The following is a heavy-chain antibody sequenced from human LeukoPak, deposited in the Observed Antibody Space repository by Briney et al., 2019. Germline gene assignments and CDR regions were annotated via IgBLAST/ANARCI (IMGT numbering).Heavy chain of an antibody. CDR3: ARDGVGYSSGWYPTPFDY. J-gene: IGHJ4*02. CDR2: IWYDGSNK. V-gene: IGHV3-33*01. D-gene: IGHD6-19*01. CDR1: GFTFSSYG. Sequence: PGGSLRLSCAASGFTFSSYGMHWVRQAPGKGLEWVAVIWYDGSNKYYADSVKGRFTISRDNSKNTLYLQMNSLRAEDTAVYYCARDGVGYSSGWYPTPFDYWGQGTLVTVSS.